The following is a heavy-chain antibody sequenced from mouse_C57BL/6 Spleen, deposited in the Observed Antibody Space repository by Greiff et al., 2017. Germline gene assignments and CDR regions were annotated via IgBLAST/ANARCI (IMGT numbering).Heavy chain of an antibody. J-gene: IGHJ2*01. CDR3: ARQGGNWDY. CDR1: GFTFSSYG. CDR2: ISSGGSYT. D-gene: IGHD2-1*01. V-gene: IGHV5-6*01. Sequence: EVKLVESGGDLVKPGGSLKLSCAASGFTFSSYGMSWVRQTPDKRLEWVATISSGGSYTYYPDSVKGRFTISRYNAKNTLYRQMSSLKSEDTAMYYCARQGGNWDYWGQGTTLTVSS.